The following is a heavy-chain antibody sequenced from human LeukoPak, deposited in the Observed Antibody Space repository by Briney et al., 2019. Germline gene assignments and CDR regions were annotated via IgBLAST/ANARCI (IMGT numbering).Heavy chain of an antibody. CDR1: GFSLSTNEVG. D-gene: IGHD3-10*01. CDR2: IYWNDKK. J-gene: IGHJ6*03. CDR3: AHRKYYYGPENMDV. V-gene: IGHV2-5*01. Sequence: SGPTLVNPTQTLTLTCTFSGFSLSTNEVGVGWIRQPPGKALEWPALIYWNDKKLYSPSLKNRLTITKDTSKNQVVLTMTNMDPMDSATYYCAHRKYYYGPENMDVWGKGTSVTVSS.